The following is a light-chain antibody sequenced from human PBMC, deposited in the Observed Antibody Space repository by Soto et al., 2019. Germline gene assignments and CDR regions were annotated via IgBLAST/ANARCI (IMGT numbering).Light chain of an antibody. V-gene: IGLV2-14*01. J-gene: IGLJ1*01. Sequence: QSALTQPASVSGSPGQSITISCTGTGSDVGGYNYVSWFQHHPGKAPKLIIYEVSYRPSGVSNRFSGSKSGDTASLTISGLQAEDEADYYCSSFTNTITRYDFGTGTKVTVL. CDR3: SSFTNTITRYD. CDR1: GSDVGGYNY. CDR2: EVS.